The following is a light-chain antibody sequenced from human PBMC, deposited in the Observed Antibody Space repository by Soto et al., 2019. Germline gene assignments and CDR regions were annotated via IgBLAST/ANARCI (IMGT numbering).Light chain of an antibody. J-gene: IGKJ4*01. CDR1: QSVSSSY. Sequence: EMVLTQSPGTLSLSPGERATLSCRASQSVSSSYLAWYQQKPGQAPRLLIYGASSRATGIPARFSGGGSGAAFTLTTSRLEPEDFAVYYGQQYGSYSLTFGGGTKVKIK. CDR2: GAS. CDR3: QQYGSYSLT. V-gene: IGKV3-20*01.